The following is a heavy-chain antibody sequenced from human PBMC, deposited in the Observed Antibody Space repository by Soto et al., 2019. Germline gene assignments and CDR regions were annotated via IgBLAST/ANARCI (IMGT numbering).Heavy chain of an antibody. J-gene: IGHJ4*02. V-gene: IGHV3-7*01. CDR3: ARDGVEAGLYFDN. CDR1: GFIFSSYW. Sequence: EVQLVESGGGLVQPGGSLRLSCAASGFIFSSYWMSWVRQAPGKGLEWVANINQDGSEKYYVDSVKGRFITSRDNAKNSLYMQMNSLRAEDTAVYYCARDGVEAGLYFDNLGQGTLVTGSS. CDR2: INQDGSEK. D-gene: IGHD6-19*01.